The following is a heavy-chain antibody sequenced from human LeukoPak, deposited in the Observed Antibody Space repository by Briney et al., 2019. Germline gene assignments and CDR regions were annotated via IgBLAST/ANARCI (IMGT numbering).Heavy chain of an antibody. CDR3: AKDARGAKIPANWFDP. J-gene: IGHJ5*02. Sequence: PGGSLRLSCAASGFTFSSYGMHWVRQAPGKGLEWVAVISYDGSNKYYADSVKGRFTISRDNSKNTLYLQMNSLRAEDTAVYYCAKDARGAKIPANWFDPWGQGTLVTVSS. V-gene: IGHV3-30*18. CDR2: ISYDGSNK. CDR1: GFTFSSYG. D-gene: IGHD3-10*01.